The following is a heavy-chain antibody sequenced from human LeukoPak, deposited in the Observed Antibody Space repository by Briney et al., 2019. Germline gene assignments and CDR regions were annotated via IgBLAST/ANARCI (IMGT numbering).Heavy chain of an antibody. D-gene: IGHD3-22*01. Sequence: SETLSLTCTVAGGSISSYYWNWIRQSPGKGLEWIGYVYYSGTTKYNPSLESRVTMSVDTSQNQFSLKLSSVTAADTAVYYCARHESSWCLYNWFDPWGQGTQVTVSS. V-gene: IGHV4-59*08. J-gene: IGHJ5*02. CDR3: ARHESSWCLYNWFDP. CDR1: GGSISSYY. CDR2: VYYSGTT.